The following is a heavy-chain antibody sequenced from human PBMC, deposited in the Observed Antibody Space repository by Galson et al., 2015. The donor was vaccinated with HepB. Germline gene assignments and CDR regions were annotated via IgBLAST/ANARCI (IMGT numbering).Heavy chain of an antibody. CDR1: GFTFDDYA. J-gene: IGHJ3*02. V-gene: IGHV3-9*01. Sequence: SLRLSCAASGFTFDDYAMHWVRQAPGKGLEWVSGISWNSGSIGYADSVKGRFTVSRDNAKDCLYLQMNSLRAEDTALYYCAKDRGGSYYVAFDIWGQGTMVTVSS. CDR2: ISWNSGSI. D-gene: IGHD1-26*01. CDR3: AKDRGGSYYVAFDI.